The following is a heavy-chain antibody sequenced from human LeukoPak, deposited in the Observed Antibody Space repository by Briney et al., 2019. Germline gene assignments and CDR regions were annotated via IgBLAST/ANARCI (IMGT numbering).Heavy chain of an antibody. CDR1: GGTFSSYA. D-gene: IGHD3-22*01. J-gene: IGHJ5*02. CDR3: ARYEYYYDSSGYSVWFDP. Sequence: SVKVSCKASGGTFSSYAISWVRQAPGQGLEWMGGIIPIFGTANYAQKFQGRVTITTDESTSTAYMELSSLRSEDTAVYYCARYEYYYDSSGYSVWFDPWGQGTLVTVSS. CDR2: IIPIFGTA. V-gene: IGHV1-69*05.